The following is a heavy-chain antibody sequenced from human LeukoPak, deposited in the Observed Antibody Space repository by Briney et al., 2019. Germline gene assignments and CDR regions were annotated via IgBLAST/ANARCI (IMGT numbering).Heavy chain of an antibody. V-gene: IGHV3-30*04. D-gene: IGHD3-3*01. J-gene: IGHJ4*02. CDR1: GFTFSSYA. CDR3: ARGRLRFLEWLLPYFDY. CDR2: ISYDGSNK. Sequence: GGSLRLSCAASGFTFSSYAMHWVRQNTGKGLEWVAAISYDGSNKRYAESVKGRFTISRDNSKNTLYLQMNSLRAEDMALYYCARGRLRFLEWLLPYFDYWGQGTLVTVSS.